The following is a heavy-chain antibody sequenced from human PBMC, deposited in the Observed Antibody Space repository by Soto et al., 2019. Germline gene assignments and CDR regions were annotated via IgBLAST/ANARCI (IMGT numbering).Heavy chain of an antibody. CDR3: ARDIIVGAAPLLDY. CDR1: GGTFSSYT. J-gene: IGHJ4*02. D-gene: IGHD1-26*01. Sequence: ASVKVSCKASGGTFSSYTISWVRQAPGQGLEWMGRIIPILGIANYAQKFQGRVTITADKSTSTAYMELSSLRSEDTAVYYCARDIIVGAAPLLDYWGQGTLVTVSS. CDR2: IIPILGIA. V-gene: IGHV1-69*04.